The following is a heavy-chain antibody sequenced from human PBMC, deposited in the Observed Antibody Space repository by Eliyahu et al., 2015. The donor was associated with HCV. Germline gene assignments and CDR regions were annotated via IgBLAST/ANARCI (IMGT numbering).Heavy chain of an antibody. CDR3: LLSSRLYSYASRAFYHAMDV. V-gene: IGHV3-64D*09. D-gene: IGHD5-18*01. CDR1: GFSLGAXD. Sequence: VKLVESGGGLVQPGGSLXLSCSASGFSLGAXDXXGVRQAPGKGLEFVSSSSKNGVITNYADSVKDRFTISRDNSKNMVYLQMSALRAEDTAIYYCLLSSRLYSYASRAFYHAMDVWGQGTTVIASS. J-gene: IGHJ6*02. CDR2: SSKNGVIT.